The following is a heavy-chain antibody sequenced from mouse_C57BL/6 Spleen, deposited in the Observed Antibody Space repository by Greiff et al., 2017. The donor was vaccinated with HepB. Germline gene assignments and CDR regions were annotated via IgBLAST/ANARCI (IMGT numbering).Heavy chain of an antibody. V-gene: IGHV1-26*01. CDR1: GYTFTDYY. J-gene: IGHJ4*01. CDR3: ARTMVVGNYAMDY. D-gene: IGHD1-1*01. CDR2: INPNNGGT. Sequence: VQLQQSGPELVKPGASVKISCKASGYTFTDYYMNWVKQSHGKSLEWIGDINPNNGGTSYNQKFKGKATLTVDKSSSTAYMELRSLTSEDSAVYYCARTMVVGNYAMDYWGQGTSVTVSS.